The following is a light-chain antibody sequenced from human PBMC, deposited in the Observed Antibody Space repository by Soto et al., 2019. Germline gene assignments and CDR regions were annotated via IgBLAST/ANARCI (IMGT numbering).Light chain of an antibody. V-gene: IGKV1-27*01. Sequence: DIQMTQSPSSLSASVGARVTITCRASQGISNYLAWYQQKPGKVPKLLIYAASTLQSGVPSRFSGSGAGTDFTLTISSLQPEDVATYYGQQYKNWPPITFGQGTRLEIK. CDR1: QGISNY. CDR2: AAS. J-gene: IGKJ5*01. CDR3: QQYKNWPPIT.